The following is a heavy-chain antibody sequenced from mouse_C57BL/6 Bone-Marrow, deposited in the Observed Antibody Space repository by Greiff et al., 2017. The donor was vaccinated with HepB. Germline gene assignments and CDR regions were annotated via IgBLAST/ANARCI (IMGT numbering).Heavy chain of an antibody. CDR3: ARDSDSSYAMDY. J-gene: IGHJ4*01. D-gene: IGHD2-4*01. Sequence: EVQRVESGGGLVQSGRSLRLSCATSGFTFSDFYMEWVRQAPGKGLEWIAASRNKANDYTTEYSASVKGRFIVSRDTSQSILYLQMNALRAEDTAIYYCARDSDSSYAMDYWGQGTSVTVSS. CDR1: GFTFSDFY. V-gene: IGHV7-1*01. CDR2: SRNKANDYTT.